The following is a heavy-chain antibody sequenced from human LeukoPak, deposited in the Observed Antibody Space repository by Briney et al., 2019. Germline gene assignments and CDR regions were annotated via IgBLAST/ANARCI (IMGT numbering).Heavy chain of an antibody. CDR3: VKDRIWGEDYFDY. D-gene: IGHD3-16*01. CDR1: GFTFSSYW. Sequence: GGSLRLSCAASGFTFSSYWMHWVRQAPGKGLVWVSRINSDGSSTSYADSVKGRFTISRDNAKDTLYLQMNSLRAEDTAVYYCVKDRIWGEDYFDYWGQGTLVTVSS. CDR2: INSDGSST. J-gene: IGHJ4*02. V-gene: IGHV3-74*01.